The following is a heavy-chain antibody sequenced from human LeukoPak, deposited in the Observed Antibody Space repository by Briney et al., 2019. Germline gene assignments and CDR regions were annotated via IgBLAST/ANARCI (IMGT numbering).Heavy chain of an antibody. J-gene: IGHJ3*02. D-gene: IGHD3-10*01. CDR1: GYSFTSYW. CDR2: IYPGDSDT. Sequence: GESLKISCKGSGYSFTSYWIGWVRQMPGKGLEWMGIIYPGDSDTRYSPPFQGQVTISADKSISTAYLQWSSLKASDTAMYYCARRRYGSGSYYDGDRHDAFDIWGQGTMVTVSS. CDR3: ARRRYGSGSYYDGDRHDAFDI. V-gene: IGHV5-51*01.